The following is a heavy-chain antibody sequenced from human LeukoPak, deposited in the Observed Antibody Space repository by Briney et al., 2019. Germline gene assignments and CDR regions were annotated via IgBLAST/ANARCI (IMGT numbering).Heavy chain of an antibody. CDR3: ARGYQRPDY. CDR2: ISSSSNNI. J-gene: IGHJ4*02. Sequence: GSLRLSCAAPGFTFSTYTMNWVRQAPGKGLEWVSSISSSSNNINYADSVKGRFTISRDNAMNSVHLQMNSLRVEDTAVYYCARGYQRPDYWGQGTLITVSS. D-gene: IGHD2-2*01. V-gene: IGHV3-21*01. CDR1: GFTFSTYT.